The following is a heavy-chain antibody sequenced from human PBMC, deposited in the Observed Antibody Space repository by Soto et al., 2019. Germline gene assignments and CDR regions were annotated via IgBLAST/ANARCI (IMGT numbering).Heavy chain of an antibody. CDR3: ARQWEGSLSPRYSYGMDV. CDR1: GYSFLNYY. Sequence: VSGKVSSKSSGYSFLNYYVLWVRKAPGHGLECMGLFNHHSVDTNFAQKFQGHVTMTRNTSISTFFVDLSRVTSDGMALCFCARQWEGSLSPRYSYGMDVWCQGTSVNVSS. D-gene: IGHD1-26*01. J-gene: IGHJ6*01. V-gene: IGHV1-2*02. CDR2: FNHHSVDT.